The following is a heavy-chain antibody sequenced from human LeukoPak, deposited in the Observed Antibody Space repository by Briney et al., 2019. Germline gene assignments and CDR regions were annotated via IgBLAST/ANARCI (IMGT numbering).Heavy chain of an antibody. Sequence: SETLSLTCAVYGGSFSGYYWSWIRQPPGKGLEWIGEINHSGSTNYNPSLKSRVTISVDTSKNQFSLKLSSVTAADTAVYYCASGIVGAIPFDYWGQGTLVTVSS. CDR3: ASGIVGAIPFDY. CDR1: GGSFSGYY. V-gene: IGHV4-34*01. D-gene: IGHD1-26*01. J-gene: IGHJ4*02. CDR2: INHSGST.